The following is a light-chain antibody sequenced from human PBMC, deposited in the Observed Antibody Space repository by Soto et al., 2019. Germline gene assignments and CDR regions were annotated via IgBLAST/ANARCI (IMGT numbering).Light chain of an antibody. CDR3: QQYADGPLT. CDR2: DTS. J-gene: IGKJ4*01. CDR1: QGISTY. V-gene: IGKV1-33*01. Sequence: DIHMTQSPSSLSASVGDSVSITCQASQGISTYVNWYQQKTGKAPKILIYDTSNLEPGVPSRFSGSRSGTHFTFTITSLQPEDLATYYCQQYADGPLTFGGGTKVDI.